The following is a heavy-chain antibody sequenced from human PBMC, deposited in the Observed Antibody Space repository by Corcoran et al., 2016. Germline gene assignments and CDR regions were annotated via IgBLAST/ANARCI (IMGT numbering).Heavy chain of an antibody. CDR2: INHSGST. D-gene: IGHD6-6*01. J-gene: IGHJ5*02. Sequence: QVQLQQWGAGLLKPSETLSLTCAVYGGSFSGYYWSWIRQPPGKGLEWIGEINHSGSTNYNPSLKSRVTRSVDTSKNQFSLKLSSVNAADTAVYYWAAEYSGLGWFDPWGQGTLVTVSS. V-gene: IGHV4-34*01. CDR3: AAEYSGLGWFDP. CDR1: GGSFSGYY.